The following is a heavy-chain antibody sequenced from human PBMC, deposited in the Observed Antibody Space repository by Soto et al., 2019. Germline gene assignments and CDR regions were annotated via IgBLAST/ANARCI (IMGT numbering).Heavy chain of an antibody. J-gene: IGHJ4*02. CDR3: ANRPLSYSSSSSFDY. CDR1: GFTFSSYA. CDR2: ISGSGGST. D-gene: IGHD6-6*01. V-gene: IGHV3-23*01. Sequence: EVQLLESGGGLVQPGGSLRLSCAASGFTFSSYAMSWVRQAPGKGLEWVSAISGSGGSTYYADSVKGRFTISRDNSKNTLYLQMNSLRAEDTAVYYCANRPLSYSSSSSFDYWGQGTLVTVSA.